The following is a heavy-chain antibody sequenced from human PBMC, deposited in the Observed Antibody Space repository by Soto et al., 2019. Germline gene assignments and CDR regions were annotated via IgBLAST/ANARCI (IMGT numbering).Heavy chain of an antibody. CDR3: ARDEGPEDFQH. Sequence: ASETLSLTCTVSGGSISSYYWSWIRQPPGKGLEWIGYIYYSGSTNYNPSLKSRVTISVDTSKNQFSLKLSSVTAADTAVYYCARDEGPEDFQHWGQGTLVTVSS. J-gene: IGHJ1*01. V-gene: IGHV4-59*01. CDR1: GGSISSYY. CDR2: IYYSGST.